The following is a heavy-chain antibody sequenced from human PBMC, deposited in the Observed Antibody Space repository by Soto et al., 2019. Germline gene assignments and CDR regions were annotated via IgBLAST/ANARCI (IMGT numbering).Heavy chain of an antibody. V-gene: IGHV1-3*01. CDR2: INAGNGNT. J-gene: IGHJ6*02. CDR1: GFTFTSYA. D-gene: IGHD3-3*01. CDR3: ARGRGGHDFWSGYYRFLGYYYYGMDV. Sequence: ASVKVSCKASGFTFTSYAVHWVRQAPGQRLEWMGWINAGNGNTKYSQKFQGRVTITRDTSASTAYMELSSLRSEDTAVYYCARGRGGHDFWSGYYRFLGYYYYGMDVWGQGTTVTVSS.